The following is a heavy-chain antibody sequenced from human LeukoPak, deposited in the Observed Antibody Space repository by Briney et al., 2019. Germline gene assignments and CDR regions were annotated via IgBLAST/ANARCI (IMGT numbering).Heavy chain of an antibody. Sequence: GGSLRLSCAASGFTFSSYWMSWVRQAPGKGLAWVANIKQDGSEKYYVDSVKGRFTISRDNAKNSLYLQMNSLRAEDTAVYYCASGSLRGYYFDYWGQGTLVTVSS. D-gene: IGHD3-3*01. CDR1: GFTFSSYW. CDR2: IKQDGSEK. J-gene: IGHJ4*02. CDR3: ASGSLRGYYFDY. V-gene: IGHV3-7*03.